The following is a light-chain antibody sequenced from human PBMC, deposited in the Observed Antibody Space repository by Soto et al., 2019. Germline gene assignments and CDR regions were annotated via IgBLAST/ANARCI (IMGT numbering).Light chain of an antibody. CDR2: GAS. V-gene: IGKV3-20*01. J-gene: IGKJ1*01. CDR1: QSISSSY. Sequence: EILLTQSPGTLSLSPGERATLSCRASQSISSSYLAWYQQKPGQAPRLLIYGASSRATGTPDRFSGSGSGTDFTLTISRLEPEDFAVYFCQQYGSSPQWTFGQGTKVDIK. CDR3: QQYGSSPQWT.